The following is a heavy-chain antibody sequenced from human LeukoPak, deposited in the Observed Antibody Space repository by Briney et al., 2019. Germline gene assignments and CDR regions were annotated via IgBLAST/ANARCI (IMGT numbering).Heavy chain of an antibody. J-gene: IGHJ6*03. Sequence: SSVKVSCKAAGCTFSSYAISWVRQAPGQGLEWMGGIIPIFGRANYAQKFQGRVTITTDESTHKAYLDLSSLRSRDTHVYYCPRLTACSGGSCYPYYYYMDVWGKGTTVTVSS. V-gene: IGHV1-69*05. CDR3: PRLTACSGGSCYPYYYYMDV. CDR2: IIPIFGRA. D-gene: IGHD2-15*01. CDR1: GCTFSSYA.